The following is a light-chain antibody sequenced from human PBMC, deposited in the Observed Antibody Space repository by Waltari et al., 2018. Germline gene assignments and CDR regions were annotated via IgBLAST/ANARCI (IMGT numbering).Light chain of an antibody. J-gene: IGKJ2*01. CDR3: QQYSAWPPSYT. CDR1: RSVGTN. CDR2: GAS. V-gene: IGKV3-15*01. Sequence: EIVLTQSPATLSVSPGERATLSCRASRSVGTNLAWYQQKPGQAPRLLIYGASTRATGMPARISGSGSGTEFTLTISSLQSEDFGVYYCQQYSAWPPSYTFGQRTKLEL.